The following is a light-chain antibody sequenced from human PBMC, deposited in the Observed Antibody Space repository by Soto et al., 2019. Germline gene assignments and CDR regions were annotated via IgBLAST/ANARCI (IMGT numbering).Light chain of an antibody. CDR1: QRGSSNY. CDR2: GAS. Sequence: EIVLTQSPGTLSLSPGATATLSCRASQRGSSNYLAWFQQKSGQAPRLLIYGASSRATGIPDRFSRSGSVTDFSLPITSLEPEDFAVYYCHHYGKSPIYTFGHGTQVDFK. V-gene: IGKV3-20*01. J-gene: IGKJ3*01. CDR3: HHYGKSPIYT.